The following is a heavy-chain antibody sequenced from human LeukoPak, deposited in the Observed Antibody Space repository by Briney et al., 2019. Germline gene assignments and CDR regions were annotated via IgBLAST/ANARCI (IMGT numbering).Heavy chain of an antibody. Sequence: GGSLRLSCAASGFTFSSYEMNWVRQAPGKGLEWVSYISSSGSTIYYADSVKGRFTISRDNSDNTLYLQMNSLRAEDTAIYYCAKPHIRMSTVCFFDSWGQGTRVTVSS. J-gene: IGHJ4*02. V-gene: IGHV3-48*03. CDR3: AKPHIRMSTVCFFDS. CDR2: ISSSGSTI. CDR1: GFTFSSYE. D-gene: IGHD5/OR15-5a*01.